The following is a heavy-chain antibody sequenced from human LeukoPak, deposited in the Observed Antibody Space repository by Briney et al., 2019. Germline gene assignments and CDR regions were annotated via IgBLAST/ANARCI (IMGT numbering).Heavy chain of an antibody. CDR2: IIPILGIA. V-gene: IGHV1-69*04. CDR3: ARAIVATSFDY. Sequence: SVKVSCKASGGTFSSYAISWVRQAPGQGLERMGRIIPILGIANYAQRFQGRVTITADKSTSTAYMELSSLRSEDTAVYYCARAIVATSFDYWGQGTLVTVSS. D-gene: IGHD5-12*01. CDR1: GGTFSSYA. J-gene: IGHJ4*02.